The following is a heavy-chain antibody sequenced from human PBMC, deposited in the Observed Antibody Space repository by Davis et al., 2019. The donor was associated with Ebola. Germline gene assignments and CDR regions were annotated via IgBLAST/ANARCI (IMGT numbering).Heavy chain of an antibody. V-gene: IGHV1-69*04. CDR1: GGTFSSYA. CDR2: IIPILGIA. J-gene: IGHJ5*02. CDR3: ARDVQVSVYQDSSGWSWFDP. D-gene: IGHD6-19*01. Sequence: AASVKVSCKASGGTFSSYAISWVRQAPGQGLEWMGRIIPILGIANYAQKFQGRVTITADKSTSTAYMELSSLRSEDTAVYYCARDVQVSVYQDSSGWSWFDPWGQGTLVTVSS.